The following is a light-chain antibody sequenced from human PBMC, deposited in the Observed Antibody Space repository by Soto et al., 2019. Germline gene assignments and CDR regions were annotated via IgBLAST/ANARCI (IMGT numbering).Light chain of an antibody. CDR3: QQVNSHPPT. CDR1: QAISSY. CDR2: AAS. Sequence: DIQLTQSPSFLSVSVGDRVTITCRASQAISSYLAWYQQKPGNAPKLLIYAASTLQSGVPSRFSGSGSGTEFSLIISSLQPEDFATYYCQQVNSHPPTFGGGTKVEIK. V-gene: IGKV1-9*01. J-gene: IGKJ4*01.